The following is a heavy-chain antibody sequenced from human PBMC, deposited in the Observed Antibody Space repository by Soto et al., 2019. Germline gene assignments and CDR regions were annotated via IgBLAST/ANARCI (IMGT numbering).Heavy chain of an antibody. J-gene: IGHJ5*02. D-gene: IGHD4-17*01. Sequence: GGSLRLSCVASGFTFSSYGMHWVRQAPGKGLEWVAIISYDGSNTYYADSVKGRFTISRDNSKNTLYLQMNSLRAEDTAVYYCARFYGDYSNWFDPWGQGTLVTVSS. V-gene: IGHV3-30*03. CDR1: GFTFSSYG. CDR2: ISYDGSNT. CDR3: ARFYGDYSNWFDP.